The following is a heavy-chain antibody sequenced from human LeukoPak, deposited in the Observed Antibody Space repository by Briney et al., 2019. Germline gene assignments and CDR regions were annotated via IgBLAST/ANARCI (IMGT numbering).Heavy chain of an antibody. CDR2: ISSSGSTI. V-gene: IGHV3-48*03. J-gene: IGHJ4*02. CDR3: ARVENSGYDY. CDR1: GFTFSSYA. Sequence: GGSLRLSCAASGFTFSSYAMSWVRQAPGQGLEWVSYISSSGSTIYYADSAKGRFTISRDNAKNSLYLQMNSLRAEDTAVYYCARVENSGYDYWGQGTLVTVSS. D-gene: IGHD5-12*01.